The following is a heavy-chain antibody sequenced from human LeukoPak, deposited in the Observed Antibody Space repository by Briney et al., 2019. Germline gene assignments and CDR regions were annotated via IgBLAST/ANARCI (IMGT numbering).Heavy chain of an antibody. V-gene: IGHV3-23*01. J-gene: IGHJ4*02. CDR3: AKAYRYDSSGYYPDD. CDR2: ISGSGGST. D-gene: IGHD3-22*01. Sequence: GGSLRLSCVVSGITFSSFAMSWVRQAPGKGLEWVSAISGSGGSTYYADSVKGRFTISRDNSKNTLYLQMNSLRAEDTAVYYCAKAYRYDSSGYYPDDWGQGTLVTVSS. CDR1: GITFSSFA.